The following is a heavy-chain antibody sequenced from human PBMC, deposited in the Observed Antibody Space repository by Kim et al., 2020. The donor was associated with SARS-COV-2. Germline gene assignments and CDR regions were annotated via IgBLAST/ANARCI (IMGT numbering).Heavy chain of an antibody. D-gene: IGHD6-25*01. Sequence: YVGVRTKDADSVKGRFTISRDDSTNTWYLQRNNLRGEDTAVYYCAARLDFWGQGTLVAVSS. CDR3: AARLDF. CDR2: YVGVRT. J-gene: IGHJ4*02. V-gene: IGHV3-66*01.